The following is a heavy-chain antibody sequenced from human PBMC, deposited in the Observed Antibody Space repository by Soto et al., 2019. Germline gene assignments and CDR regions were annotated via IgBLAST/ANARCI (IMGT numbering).Heavy chain of an antibody. CDR1: GGTFSSYT. V-gene: IGHV1-69*02. CDR3: ALSRWTGIVVVVAATPDWFDP. D-gene: IGHD2-15*01. J-gene: IGHJ5*02. Sequence: SVKVSCKASGGTFSSYTISWVRQAPGQGLEWMGRIIPILGIANYAQKFQGRVTITADKSTSTAYMELSSLRSEDTAVYYCALSRWTGIVVVVAATPDWFDPWGQGTLLTVSS. CDR2: IIPILGIA.